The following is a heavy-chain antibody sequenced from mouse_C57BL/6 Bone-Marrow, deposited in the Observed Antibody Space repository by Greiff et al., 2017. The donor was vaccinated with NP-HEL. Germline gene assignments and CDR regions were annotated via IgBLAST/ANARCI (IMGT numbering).Heavy chain of an antibody. CDR3: ARSDITGFAY. D-gene: IGHD1-1*01. V-gene: IGHV5-15*01. CDR2: ISNLAYSI. J-gene: IGHJ3*01. Sequence: EVKLVESGGGLVQPGGSLKLSCAASGFTFSDYGMAWVRQAPRKGPEWVAFISNLAYSIYYADTVTGRFTISRENAKNTLYLEMSSLRSEDTAMYYCARSDITGFAYWGQGTLVTVSA. CDR1: GFTFSDYG.